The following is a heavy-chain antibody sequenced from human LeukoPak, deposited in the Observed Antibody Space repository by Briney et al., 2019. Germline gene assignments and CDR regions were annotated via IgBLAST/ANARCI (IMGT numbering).Heavy chain of an antibody. V-gene: IGHV4-4*07. CDR3: APMTVPIHDAFDI. J-gene: IGHJ3*02. CDR1: GDSISSAY. Sequence: PSETLSLTCTVSGDSISSAYWGWIRQSAGKGLEYIGRLYVNGSPNSNPSLKSRVTMSLDTSKNQFSLKMTSVTAADSAIYFCAPMTVPIHDAFDISGQGTAVMVSS. CDR2: LYVNGSP. D-gene: IGHD4-17*01.